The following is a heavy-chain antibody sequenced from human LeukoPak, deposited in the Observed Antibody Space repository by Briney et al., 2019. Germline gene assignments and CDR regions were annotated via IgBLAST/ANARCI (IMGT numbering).Heavy chain of an antibody. CDR1: GGTNYA. V-gene: IGHV1-69*10. J-gene: IGHJ4*02. Sequence: SVKVSCKVSGGTNYALSWLRQAPGQGLEWMGGIIPVLDVANSAQKFQGRVTFTADKSTNTAYMELSSLRSEDTAMYFCARGDSDDSGDFRTFEFWGQGTLVTVSS. CDR3: ARGDSDDSGDFRTFEF. D-gene: IGHD4-17*01. CDR2: IIPVLDVA.